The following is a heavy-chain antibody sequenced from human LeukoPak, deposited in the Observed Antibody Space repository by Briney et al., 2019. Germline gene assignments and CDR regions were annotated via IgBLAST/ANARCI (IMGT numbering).Heavy chain of an antibody. CDR1: DGSVSSSGYY. D-gene: IGHD1-1*01. J-gene: IGHJ4*02. CDR3: ARHRGLHSWLNEPFDY. Sequence: TPSETLSLTCTVSDGSVSSSGYYWGWIRQPPGMGLEWIGSMYYSGTTYYHPSLKSRVTISADTSKSQFSLKLTSVTAADTAVYYCARHRGLHSWLNEPFDYWGQGTLVTVSS. CDR2: MYYSGTT. V-gene: IGHV4-39*01.